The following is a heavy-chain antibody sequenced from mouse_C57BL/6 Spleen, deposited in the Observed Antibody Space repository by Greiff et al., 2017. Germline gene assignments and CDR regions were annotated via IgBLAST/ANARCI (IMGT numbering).Heavy chain of an antibody. Sequence: VQLQQSGPELVKPGASVKISCKASGYSFTGYYMNWVKQSPEKSLEWIGEINPSTGGTTYNQKFKAKATLTVDKSSSTAYMQLKSLTSEDSAVYYCARSKAQATFAYWGQGTLVTVSA. CDR1: GYSFTGYY. V-gene: IGHV1-42*01. D-gene: IGHD3-2*02. J-gene: IGHJ3*01. CDR3: ARSKAQATFAY. CDR2: INPSTGGT.